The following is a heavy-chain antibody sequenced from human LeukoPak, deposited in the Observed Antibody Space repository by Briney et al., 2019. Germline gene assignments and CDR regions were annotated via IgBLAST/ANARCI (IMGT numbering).Heavy chain of an antibody. CDR1: GGSISSSSYY. J-gene: IGHJ6*03. CDR3: V. V-gene: IGHV4-39*07. CDR2: IYTSGTT. Sequence: SETLSLTCTVSGGSISSSSYYWGWIRQPPGKGLEWIGRIYTSGTTNYNPSLKSRVTISVDTSKNQFSLNRISVTAADTAYYMDVWGKRTTVTGSS.